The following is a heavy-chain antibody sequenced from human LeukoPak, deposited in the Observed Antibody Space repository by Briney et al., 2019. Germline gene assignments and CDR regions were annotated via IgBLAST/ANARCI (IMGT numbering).Heavy chain of an antibody. CDR2: IYYSGTT. CDR3: ARHSVTTLRGGGHYYGMDV. D-gene: IGHD4-17*01. J-gene: IGHJ6*02. Sequence: SETLSLTCTVSGGSISSYYWSWFRQPPGKGLEWIAYIYYSGTTNYNPSLKSRVTISVDTSRNQFSLKLSSVTAADTAVYYCARHSVTTLRGGGHYYGMDVWGQGTTVTVSS. CDR1: GGSISSYY. V-gene: IGHV4-59*08.